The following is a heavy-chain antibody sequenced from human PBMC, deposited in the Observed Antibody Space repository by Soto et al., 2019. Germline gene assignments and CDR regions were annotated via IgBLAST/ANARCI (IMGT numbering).Heavy chain of an antibody. Sequence: GGSLRLSCAASGFTLTDYGMHWVRQAPGKGLEWVAVIYPDRGNKYYGDSMKGRFTISRDTAKNTLYLQMDSLRADDTAVYYCARDTGGNYRRADQLHYFDYWGQGTLVTVSS. CDR2: IYPDRGNK. V-gene: IGHV3-33*08. J-gene: IGHJ4*02. D-gene: IGHD2-8*02. CDR3: ARDTGGNYRRADQLHYFDY. CDR1: GFTLTDYG.